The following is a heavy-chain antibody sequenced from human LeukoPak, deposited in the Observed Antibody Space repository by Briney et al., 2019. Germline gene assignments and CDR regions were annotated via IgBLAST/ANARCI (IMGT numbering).Heavy chain of an antibody. V-gene: IGHV1-2*02. CDR1: GYTLTGDY. CDR2: INPDSGGT. J-gene: IGHJ4*02. CDR3: ARAVSSLHDFDY. D-gene: IGHD2/OR15-2a*01. Sequence: SLKASCKASGYTLTGDYIHCVRQAPGQRLECMGWINPDSGGTKYAQKFQGRVTMTRDTSVSTAYMELSRLKSDDTAVYYCARAVSSLHDFDYWGPGTLVTVSS.